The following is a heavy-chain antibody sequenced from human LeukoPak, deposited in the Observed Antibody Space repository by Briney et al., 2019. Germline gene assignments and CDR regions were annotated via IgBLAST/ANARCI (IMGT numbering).Heavy chain of an antibody. CDR2: INPNSGGT. V-gene: IGHV1-2*02. Sequence: ASVKVSCKASGYTFTGYYMHWVRQAPGQVLEWMGWINPNSGGTNYAQKFQGRVTMTRDTSISTAYMELSRLRSDDTAVYYCARDRSDYGDYFDYWGQGTLVTVSS. CDR3: ARDRSDYGDYFDY. CDR1: GYTFTGYY. J-gene: IGHJ4*02. D-gene: IGHD4-17*01.